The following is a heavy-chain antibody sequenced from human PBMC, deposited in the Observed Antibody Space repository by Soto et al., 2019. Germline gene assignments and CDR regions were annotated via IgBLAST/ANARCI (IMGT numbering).Heavy chain of an antibody. J-gene: IGHJ5*02. Sequence: GGSLRLSCAASGFTFSSYAMSWVRQAPGKGLEWVSAISGSGGSTYYADSVKGRFTISRDNSKNTLYLQMNSLRAEDTAVYYCAKTHDFFTIFGVVRFDPWGQGTLVTVSS. CDR2: ISGSGGST. CDR3: AKTHDFFTIFGVVRFDP. D-gene: IGHD3-3*01. V-gene: IGHV3-23*01. CDR1: GFTFSSYA.